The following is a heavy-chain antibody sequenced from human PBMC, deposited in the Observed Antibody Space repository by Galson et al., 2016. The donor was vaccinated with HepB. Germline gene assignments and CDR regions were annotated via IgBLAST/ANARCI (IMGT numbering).Heavy chain of an antibody. Sequence: SLRLSCAASGFTFNNYAMSWVRQAPGKGLEWVSAISGGGGSTYYANAVQGRFTISRDNSKNTLYPQMDSLRAEDTALYYCAKYLDYYDSSGVDYWCQGTLVTVSS. V-gene: IGHV3-23*01. J-gene: IGHJ4*02. CDR3: AKYLDYYDSSGVDY. D-gene: IGHD3-22*01. CDR2: ISGGGGST. CDR1: GFTFNNYA.